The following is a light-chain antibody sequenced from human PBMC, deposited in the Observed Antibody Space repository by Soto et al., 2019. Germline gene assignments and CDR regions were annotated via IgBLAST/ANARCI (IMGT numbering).Light chain of an antibody. Sequence: PDTLRWSQGESATLSCRVTQNGISTYLAWYQQKPGQAPRLLISVASSRATGIPARFSGSGSGTDFTLTITRLEPEDFATYYCLQDYTSPRTFGQGTKVDIK. V-gene: IGKV3-20*01. CDR3: LQDYTSPRT. J-gene: IGKJ1*01. CDR2: VAS. CDR1: QNGISTY.